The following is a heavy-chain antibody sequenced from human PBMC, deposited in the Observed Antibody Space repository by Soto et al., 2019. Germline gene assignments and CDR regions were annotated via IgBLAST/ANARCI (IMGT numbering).Heavy chain of an antibody. CDR3: ASDKPLEYGSSVVHY. Sequence: GASVKVSCKASGYTFTSYGISWVRQAPGQGLEWMGWISAYNGNTNYAQKPQGRVTMTTDTSTSTAYMELRSLRSDDTDVYYCASDKPLEYGSSVVHYWGQGTLVTVSS. CDR1: GYTFTSYG. V-gene: IGHV1-18*01. CDR2: ISAYNGNT. J-gene: IGHJ4*02. D-gene: IGHD6-6*01.